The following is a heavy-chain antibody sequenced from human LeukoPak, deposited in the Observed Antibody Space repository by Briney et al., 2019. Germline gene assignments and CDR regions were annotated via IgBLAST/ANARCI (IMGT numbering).Heavy chain of an antibody. Sequence: GGSLRLSCAASGFTFSSYSMNWVRQAPGKGLEWVSFISSSSSTIYYADSVKGRFTISRDNAKNSLYLQMNSLRAEDTAVYYCARDRGGGYSAIDYWGREPWSPSPQ. J-gene: IGHJ4*02. D-gene: IGHD1-26*01. V-gene: IGHV3-48*04. CDR3: ARDRGGGYSAIDY. CDR2: ISSSSSTI. CDR1: GFTFSSYS.